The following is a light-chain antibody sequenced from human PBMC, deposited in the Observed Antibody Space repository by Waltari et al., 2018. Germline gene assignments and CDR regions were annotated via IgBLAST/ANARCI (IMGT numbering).Light chain of an antibody. Sequence: DIQMTQSPSSVSASVGDRVNITCRTSERISSFLNWYQQTPGRAPKLLIYAASALQSDVPSRFSGRGSGTEFTLTISSLQPDDFATYYCQQIYSGVTFGPGTRVDLK. V-gene: IGKV1-39*01. J-gene: IGKJ3*01. CDR1: ERISSF. CDR2: AAS. CDR3: QQIYSGVT.